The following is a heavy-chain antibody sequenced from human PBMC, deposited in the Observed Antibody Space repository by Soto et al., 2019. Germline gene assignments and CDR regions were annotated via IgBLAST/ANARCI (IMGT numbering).Heavy chain of an antibody. D-gene: IGHD2-21*01. CDR1: DDSLSTYY. CDR2: IYASGST. V-gene: IGHV4-4*07. CDR3: ARSAIPRGGWFRP. J-gene: IGHJ5*02. Sequence: SETLSLTCNVSDDSLSTYYWSWIRQPAGKGLEWIGRIYASGSTNYNPSLKGRVTMSVDTSKKQFSFKMISVTAADTAVYYCARSAIPRGGWFRPWGQGVLVTVSS.